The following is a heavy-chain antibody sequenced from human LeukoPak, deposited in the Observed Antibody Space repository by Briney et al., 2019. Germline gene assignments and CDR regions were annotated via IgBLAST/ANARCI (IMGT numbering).Heavy chain of an antibody. V-gene: IGHV4-39*01. D-gene: IGHD3-10*01. CDR2: IYYSGST. Sequence: SETLSLTCTVSGGSISSSSYYWGWIRQPPGKGLEWIGSIYYSGSTYYNPSLKSRVTISVDTSKNQFSLKLSSVTAADTAVYYCARTRYYYDSRSYGAPYYFDYWGQGTLVTVSS. CDR3: ARTRYYYDSRSYGAPYYFDY. J-gene: IGHJ4*02. CDR1: GGSISSSSYY.